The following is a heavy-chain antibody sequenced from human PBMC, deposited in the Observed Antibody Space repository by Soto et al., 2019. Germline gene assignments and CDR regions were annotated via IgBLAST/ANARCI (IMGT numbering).Heavy chain of an antibody. CDR1: GYSVTISDYY. Sequence: KPSETLSLTCSVSGYSVTISDYYWACFRQPPGKGLEWIGSMFYSGLTYYNPSLKSRVTLSVDTSKNQFSVRLNSVTAADTAVYYCAPLSVSLSGPYGIHVWGQGTTVTVSS. D-gene: IGHD2-15*01. V-gene: IGHV4-39*01. J-gene: IGHJ6*02. CDR3: APLSVSLSGPYGIHV. CDR2: MFYSGLT.